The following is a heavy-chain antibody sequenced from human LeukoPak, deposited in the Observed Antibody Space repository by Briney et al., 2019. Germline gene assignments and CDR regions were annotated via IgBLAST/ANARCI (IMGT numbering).Heavy chain of an antibody. CDR2: IYYSGST. CDR3: ARRDGYNSYYFDY. Sequence: SETLSLTCAVSGGSISSYYWSWIRQPPGKGLEWIGYIYYSGSTNYNPSLKSRVTISVDTSMNQFSLKLSSVTAADTAVYYCARRDGYNSYYFDYWGQGTLVTVSS. D-gene: IGHD5-24*01. V-gene: IGHV4-59*08. CDR1: GGSISSYY. J-gene: IGHJ4*02.